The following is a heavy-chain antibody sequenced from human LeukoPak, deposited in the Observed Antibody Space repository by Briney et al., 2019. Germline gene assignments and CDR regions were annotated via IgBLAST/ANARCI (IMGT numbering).Heavy chain of an antibody. V-gene: IGHV5-51*01. Sequence: GASLQISCEGAGSIFTSYWIGGGRQVAGKGVEWMGISYPGDSDTTYSPSFQGQVTISADKSISTAYLQWSSLKASDTAMYYCARPGGSSWPFDYWGQGTLVTVSS. D-gene: IGHD1-26*01. CDR2: SYPGDSDT. CDR3: ARPGGSSWPFDY. CDR1: GSIFTSYW. J-gene: IGHJ4*02.